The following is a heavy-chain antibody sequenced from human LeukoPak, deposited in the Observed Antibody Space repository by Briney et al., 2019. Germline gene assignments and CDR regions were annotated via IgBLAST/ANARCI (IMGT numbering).Heavy chain of an antibody. CDR3: ARSFSGCRDY. V-gene: IGHV3-74*01. J-gene: IGHJ4*02. Sequence: GGSLRLSCAASGCTLSSHWVHWVRQAPGKGLVWVSRLNEDGRITNYADSVKGRFTISRDNAKNTVYLQMNSLRVEDTGVYYCARSFSGCRDYWGQGTQVSVSS. CDR2: LNEDGRIT. D-gene: IGHD3-22*01. CDR1: GCTLSSHW.